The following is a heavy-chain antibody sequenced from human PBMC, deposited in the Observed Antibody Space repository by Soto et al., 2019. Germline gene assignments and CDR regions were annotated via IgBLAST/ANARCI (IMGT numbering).Heavy chain of an antibody. V-gene: IGHV4-59*08. CDR2: IYYSGST. CDR3: ARPTVTTWGGLRAFDI. J-gene: IGHJ3*02. D-gene: IGHD4-17*01. CDR1: GGSISSYY. Sequence: SETLSLTCTVSGGSISSYYWSWIRQPPGKGLEWIGYIYYSGSTNYNPSLKSRVTISVDTSKNQFSLKLSSVTAADTAVYYCARPTVTTWGGLRAFDIWGQGTMVTVSS.